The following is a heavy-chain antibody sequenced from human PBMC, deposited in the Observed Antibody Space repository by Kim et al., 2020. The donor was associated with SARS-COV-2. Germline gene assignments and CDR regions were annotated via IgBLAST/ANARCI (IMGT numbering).Heavy chain of an antibody. Sequence: GGSLRLSCAASGFTFSSYGMHWVRQAPGKGLEWVAVISYDGNTKYYGDFVKGRLTISRDNSKNTLFLQMNSLRVEDTAVYYCAKAAISGAAAARGVDYWGQRTLFTVSS. CDR3: AKAAISGAAAARGVDY. CDR2: ISYDGNTK. D-gene: IGHD6-13*01. V-gene: IGHV3-30*18. J-gene: IGHJ4*02. CDR1: GFTFSSYG.